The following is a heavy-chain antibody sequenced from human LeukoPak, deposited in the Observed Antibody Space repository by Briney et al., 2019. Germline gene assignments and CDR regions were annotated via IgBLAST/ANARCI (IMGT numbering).Heavy chain of an antibody. CDR3: AKAQAACSGGSCPYYFDY. CDR2: IKSKTDGGTT. D-gene: IGHD2-15*01. V-gene: IGHV3-15*01. CDR1: GFTFSNAW. J-gene: IGHJ4*02. Sequence: GGSLRLSCAASGFTFSNAWMSWVRQAPGKGLEWVGRIKSKTDGGTTDYAAPVKGRFTISRDDSKNTLYLQMNSLRAEDTAVYYCAKAQAACSGGSCPYYFDYWGQGTLVTVSS.